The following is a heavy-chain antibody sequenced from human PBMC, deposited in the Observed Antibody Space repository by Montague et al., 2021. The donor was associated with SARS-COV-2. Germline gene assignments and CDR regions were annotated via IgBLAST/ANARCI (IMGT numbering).Heavy chain of an antibody. V-gene: IGHV4-59*01. CDR1: GGSISGYY. Sequence: TLSLTCSVSGGSISGYYWSWIRQPPGKGLEWIGYIYHSGNTKYNPSLKSRVSIPVDTSKNQFSLRLSSVTAADTAVYYCAREYRIELWQTNWYFGLWGRGTLVTVSS. J-gene: IGHJ2*01. CDR3: AREYRIELWQTNWYFGL. D-gene: IGHD3-16*01. CDR2: IYHSGNT.